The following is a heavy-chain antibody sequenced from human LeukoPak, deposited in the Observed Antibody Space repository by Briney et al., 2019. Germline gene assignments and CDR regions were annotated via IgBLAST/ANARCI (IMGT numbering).Heavy chain of an antibody. CDR2: ISWNSGSI. CDR1: GFTFDDYA. Sequence: GGSLRLFCAASGFTFDDYAMHWVRQAPGKGLERVSGISWNSGSIGYADSVKGRFTISRDNAKNSLYLQMNSLRAEDTALYYCAKDTNYYGSGSIAWGQGTLVTVSS. CDR3: AKDTNYYGSGSIA. J-gene: IGHJ5*02. D-gene: IGHD3-10*01. V-gene: IGHV3-9*01.